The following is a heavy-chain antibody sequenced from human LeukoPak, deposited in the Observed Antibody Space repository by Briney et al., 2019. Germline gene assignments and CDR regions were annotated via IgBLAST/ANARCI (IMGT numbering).Heavy chain of an antibody. Sequence: GGSLRLSCAASGFTFDDYGMSWVRQAPGKGLEWVSGINWNGGSTGYADSAKGRFTISRDDSKNTLYLQMNSLRSEDTAVYYCATSVTGFSSRFYYWGQGTLVTVSP. J-gene: IGHJ4*02. CDR2: INWNGGST. CDR1: GFTFDDYG. D-gene: IGHD6-13*01. CDR3: ATSVTGFSSRFYY. V-gene: IGHV3-20*04.